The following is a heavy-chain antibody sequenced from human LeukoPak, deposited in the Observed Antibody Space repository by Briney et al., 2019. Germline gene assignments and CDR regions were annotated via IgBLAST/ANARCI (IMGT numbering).Heavy chain of an antibody. Sequence: SETLSLTCAVYGGSFSGYYWSWIRQPPGKGLEWIGEINHSGSTNYNPSLKSRVTISVDTSKNQFSLKLSSVTTADTAVYYCAMTNYYDSSGYLSLDYWGQGTLVTVSS. J-gene: IGHJ4*02. D-gene: IGHD3-22*01. V-gene: IGHV4-34*01. CDR3: AMTNYYDSSGYLSLDY. CDR2: INHSGST. CDR1: GGSFSGYY.